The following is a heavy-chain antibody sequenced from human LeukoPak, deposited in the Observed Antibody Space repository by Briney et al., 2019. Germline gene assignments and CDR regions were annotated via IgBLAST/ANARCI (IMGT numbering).Heavy chain of an antibody. J-gene: IGHJ4*02. CDR2: ISWKSDKI. V-gene: IGHV3-9*01. Sequence: GGSLRLSCAASGFTFDDYAMHWVRQAPGKGLEWVSGISWKSDKIAYADSVKGRFTISRDNAKNSLYLQMNSLRAEDTAVYYCAKDLRPYCSSTSCYPYYFDYWGQGTLVTVSS. CDR1: GFTFDDYA. D-gene: IGHD2-2*01. CDR3: AKDLRPYCSSTSCYPYYFDY.